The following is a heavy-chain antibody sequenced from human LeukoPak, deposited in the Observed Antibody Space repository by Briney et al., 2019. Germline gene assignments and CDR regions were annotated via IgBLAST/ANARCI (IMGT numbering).Heavy chain of an antibody. CDR2: VYYSGST. J-gene: IGHJ4*02. V-gene: IGHV4-31*03. CDR3: ARAGPERTTIADY. Sequence: SETLSLTCTVSGGSISSGGYYWSWIRQHPGKGLEWIGYVYYSGSTYYNPSLKSRVTISVDTSKNQFSLKLSSVTAADTAVYYCARAGPERTTIADYWGQGTLVTVSS. D-gene: IGHD2/OR15-2a*01. CDR1: GGSISSGGYY.